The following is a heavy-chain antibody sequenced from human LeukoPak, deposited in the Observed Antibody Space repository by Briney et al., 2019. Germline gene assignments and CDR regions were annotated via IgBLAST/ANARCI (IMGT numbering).Heavy chain of an antibody. J-gene: IGHJ3*02. CDR3: AKGIAVAGTGAFDT. V-gene: IGHV3-30*18. CDR2: ISYDGSNK. D-gene: IGHD6-19*01. CDR1: GFTFSSYG. Sequence: GGSLRLSCAASGFTFSSYGMHWVRQAPGKGLEWVAVISYDGSNKYYADSVKGRFTISRDNSKNTLYLQMNSLRAEDTAVYYCAKGIAVAGTGAFDTWGQGTMVTVSS.